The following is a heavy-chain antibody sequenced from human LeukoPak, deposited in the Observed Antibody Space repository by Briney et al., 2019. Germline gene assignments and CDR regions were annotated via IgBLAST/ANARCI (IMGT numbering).Heavy chain of an antibody. CDR3: AKDWKYCSSTSCSTPYDAFDI. D-gene: IGHD2-2*01. J-gene: IGHJ3*02. Sequence: GGSRRLSCEPSGFPSSTNYRSWAGQAQGKGWEGSSFIYSVGTKYYADSVKGRFTISRDNSKNTLYLQMNSLRAEDTAVYYCAKDWKYCSSTSCSTPYDAFDIWGQGTMVTVSS. CDR1: GFPSSTNY. CDR2: IYSVGTK. V-gene: IGHV3-53*01.